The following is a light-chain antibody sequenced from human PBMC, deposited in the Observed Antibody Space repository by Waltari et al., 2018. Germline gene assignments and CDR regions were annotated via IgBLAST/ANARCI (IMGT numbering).Light chain of an antibody. V-gene: IGKV2-28*01. CDR1: QSLLHSNGNNY. CDR3: MQALQTSYT. CDR2: LGA. J-gene: IGKJ2*01. Sequence: DIVMTQSPLSLPVTPGEPASISCRSSQSLLHSNGNNYLEWYLQKPGQSPQILIDLGANRASGVPDRFSCSGSGTDFTLKISRVEAEDVGVYYCMQALQTSYTFGQGTKLEIK.